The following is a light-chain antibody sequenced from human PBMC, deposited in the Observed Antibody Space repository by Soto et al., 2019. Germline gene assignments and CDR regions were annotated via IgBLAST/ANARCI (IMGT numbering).Light chain of an antibody. J-gene: IGKJ1*01. CDR3: QQYNNFLSWT. V-gene: IGKV3-15*01. CDR1: QSVGSN. Sequence: EIVMTQSPATLSVSPGERATLSCRASQSVGSNLAWYQQKPGQAPRLLIYGASTRATGIPARFSGSGSGTEFTLTISSLQSEDFAVYYCQQYNNFLSWTFGQGTKVEIK. CDR2: GAS.